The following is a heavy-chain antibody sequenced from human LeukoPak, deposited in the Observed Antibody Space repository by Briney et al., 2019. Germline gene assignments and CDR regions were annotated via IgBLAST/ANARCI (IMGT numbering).Heavy chain of an antibody. Sequence: GRSLRLSCVASGITFSRHGMDWVRQAPGKGLEWVAVIADDGGVKQYADSVKGRFTVSRDNSKSTLYLQMNGLSVEDTAIYYCAGEATWGEWYFDHWGQGTPVTVSS. J-gene: IGHJ4*02. V-gene: IGHV3-30*03. CDR2: IADDGGVK. D-gene: IGHD3-3*01. CDR1: GITFSRHG. CDR3: AGEATWGEWYFDH.